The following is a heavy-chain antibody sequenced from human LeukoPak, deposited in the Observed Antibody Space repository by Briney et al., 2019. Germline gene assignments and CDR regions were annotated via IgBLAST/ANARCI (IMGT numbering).Heavy chain of an antibody. D-gene: IGHD3-10*01. Sequence: GGSLRLSCAASGFTFSSFGMNWVRQAPGEGLEWVSYISYSSSLTDYADSVEGRFTISRDNAKNSLSLQLNSLRDEDTAVYFCAKVIRGGYGMDVWGQGTTVTVSS. CDR3: AKVIRGGYGMDV. V-gene: IGHV3-48*02. J-gene: IGHJ6*02. CDR2: ISYSSSLT. CDR1: GFTFSSFG.